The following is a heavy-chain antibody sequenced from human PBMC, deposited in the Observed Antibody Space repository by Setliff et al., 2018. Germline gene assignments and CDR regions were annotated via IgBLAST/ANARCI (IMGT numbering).Heavy chain of an antibody. CDR3: ARSSDSGNYHQRDAFDI. V-gene: IGHV1-18*01. D-gene: IGHD6-19*01. CDR1: GYTFNSYG. J-gene: IGHJ3*02. Sequence: ASVKVSCKASGYTFNSYGINWLRQAPGQGLEWLGWISPYNGNTKYAQTVQDRITMATDTSTRTSYMELSSLRSGDTAVYFCARSSDSGNYHQRDAFDIWGQGTRVTVSS. CDR2: ISPYNGNT.